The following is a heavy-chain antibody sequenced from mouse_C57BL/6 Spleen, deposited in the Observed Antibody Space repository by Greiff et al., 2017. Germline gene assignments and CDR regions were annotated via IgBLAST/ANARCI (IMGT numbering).Heavy chain of an antibody. D-gene: IGHD1-1*01. CDR1: GFNITDYY. J-gene: IGHJ3*01. CDR3: ARYFYGSSDGFAY. CDR2: IDPADGET. V-gene: IGHV14-2*01. Sequence: EVQLQQSGAELVKPGASVKLSCTASGFNITDYYMHWVKQRTKQGLEWIGRIDPADGETKYAPKFQGKATFTADTSSNTAYLQLSSLTSEDAAVYFCARYFYGSSDGFAYWGQGTLVTVSA.